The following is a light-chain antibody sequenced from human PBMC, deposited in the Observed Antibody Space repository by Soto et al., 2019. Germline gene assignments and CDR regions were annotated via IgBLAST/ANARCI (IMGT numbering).Light chain of an antibody. CDR1: SSNNGSNY. Sequence: QAVVTQPPSASGTPGQRVNISCSGSSSNNGSNYVYWYRQFPGTAPKLLIQRNNQRPSGVPARFSGSKSGTSASLAISGLRSEDEADYYCGGWDDSLSGPVFGGGTKLTVL. CDR2: RNN. CDR3: GGWDDSLSGPV. J-gene: IGLJ2*01. V-gene: IGLV1-47*01.